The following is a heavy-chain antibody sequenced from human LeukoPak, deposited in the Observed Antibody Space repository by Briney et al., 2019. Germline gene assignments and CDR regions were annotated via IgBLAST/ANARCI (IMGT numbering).Heavy chain of an antibody. V-gene: IGHV3-21*01. Sequence: PGGSLRLSCAASGFTFSSYSMNWVRQAPGKGLEWVSSIISSSSYIYYADSVKGRFTISRDNAKNSLYLQMNSLRAEDTAVYYCARDAELWFGELLHYYYYYAMDVWGQGTTVTVSS. CDR3: ARDAELWFGELLHYYYYYAMDV. J-gene: IGHJ6*02. CDR1: GFTFSSYS. D-gene: IGHD3-10*01. CDR2: IISSSSYI.